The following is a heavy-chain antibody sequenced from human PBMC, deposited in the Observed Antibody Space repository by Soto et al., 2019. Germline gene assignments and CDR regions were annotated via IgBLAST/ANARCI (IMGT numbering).Heavy chain of an antibody. CDR1: GFTFRDYA. D-gene: IGHD6-19*01. CDR2: VSYDGTNT. Sequence: PGGSLRLSCAASGFTFRDYAIHWVRQAPGKGLEWVAVVSYDGTNTYYADFVKGRFTISRDNSNNALYLQMNSLRAEDTAVYYCAKFPRVAVAGKGRYYYYGMDVWGQGTTVTVSS. CDR3: AKFPRVAVAGKGRYYYYGMDV. V-gene: IGHV3-30-3*02. J-gene: IGHJ6*02.